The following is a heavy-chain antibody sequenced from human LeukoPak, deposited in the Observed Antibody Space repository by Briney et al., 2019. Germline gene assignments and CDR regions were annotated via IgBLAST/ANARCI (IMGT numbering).Heavy chain of an antibody. Sequence: SETLSLTCAVYGGSFSGYYWSWIRQPPGKGLEWIGEINHSGSTNYNPSLKSRVTISVDTSKNQFSLKLSSMTAADTAVYYCARAAAVAGTGDYWGQGTLVTVSS. CDR2: INHSGST. CDR3: ARAAAVAGTGDY. J-gene: IGHJ4*02. V-gene: IGHV4-34*01. D-gene: IGHD6-19*01. CDR1: GGSFSGYY.